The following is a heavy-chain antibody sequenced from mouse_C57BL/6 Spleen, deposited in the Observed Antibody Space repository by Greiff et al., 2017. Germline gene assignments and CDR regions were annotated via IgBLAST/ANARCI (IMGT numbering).Heavy chain of an antibody. D-gene: IGHD3-1*01. J-gene: IGHJ3*01. CDR3: ARGRANGPCAY. CDR1: GYSITSGYY. V-gene: IGHV3-6*01. Sequence: EVQLQESGPGLVKPSQSLSLTCSVTGYSITSGYYWNWIRQFPGNKLEWMGYISYDGSNKYNPSLKNRISITRDTSKNQFFLKLNSVTTADTATYYCARGRANGPCAYWGQGTLVTVSA. CDR2: ISYDGSN.